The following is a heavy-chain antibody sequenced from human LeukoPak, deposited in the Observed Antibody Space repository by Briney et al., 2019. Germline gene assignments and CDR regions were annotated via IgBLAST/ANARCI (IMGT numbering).Heavy chain of an antibody. CDR2: IYYSGNT. CDR1: GGSISSGTYY. J-gene: IGHJ4*02. CDR3: ARHLHRYVSGTYYHFDS. V-gene: IGHV4-39*01. Sequence: SETLSLTCTVSGGSISSGTYYWGWIRQPPGEGLEWIGSIYYSGNTHYNPSLKSRVTISVDTSKNQFSLKLSSVTAADTAVYYCARHLHRYVSGTYYHFDSWGQGTLVTVSS. D-gene: IGHD3-10*01.